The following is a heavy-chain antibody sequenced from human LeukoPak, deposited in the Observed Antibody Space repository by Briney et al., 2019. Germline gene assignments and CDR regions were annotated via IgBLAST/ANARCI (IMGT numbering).Heavy chain of an antibody. CDR3: ARGGYDYVWGSYRLYYFDY. Sequence: SETLSLTCTVSGGSISSGGYYWSWIRQHPGKGLEWIGYIYYSGSTYYNPSLKSRVTISVDTSKNQFSLKLSSVTAADTAVYYCARGGYDYVWGSYRLYYFDYWGQGTLVTVSS. J-gene: IGHJ4*02. CDR1: GGSISSGGYY. D-gene: IGHD3-16*02. CDR2: IYYSGST. V-gene: IGHV4-31*03.